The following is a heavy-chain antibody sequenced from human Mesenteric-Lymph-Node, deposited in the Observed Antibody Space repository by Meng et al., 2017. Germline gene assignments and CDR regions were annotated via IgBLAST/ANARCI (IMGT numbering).Heavy chain of an antibody. CDR3: TSGTKTSYCSGGSCYLSPMTEYGMDV. D-gene: IGHD2-15*01. Sequence: GGSLRLSCTASGFTFGDYAMSWFRQAPGKGLEWVDFIRSKAYGGTTEYAASVKGRFTISRDDSKSIAYMQMNSLKTEDTAVYYCTSGTKTSYCSGGSCYLSPMTEYGMDVGGQGTMV. CDR2: IRSKAYGGTT. V-gene: IGHV3-49*03. J-gene: IGHJ6*01. CDR1: GFTFGDYA.